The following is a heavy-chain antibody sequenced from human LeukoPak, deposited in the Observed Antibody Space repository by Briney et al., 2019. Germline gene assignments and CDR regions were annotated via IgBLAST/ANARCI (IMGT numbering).Heavy chain of an antibody. CDR2: IKEDGSAE. J-gene: IGHJ4*02. D-gene: IGHD6-19*01. CDR1: GFRFGSYW. V-gene: IGHV3-7*03. Sequence: GGSLRLSCAAPGFRFGSYWMTWVRQAPGKGLEWVAHIKEDGSAENYVDSVKGRFGISRDNAKNSLYLQMNSLRVEDTAVYYCVRDSGWFHFDYWGQGILVTVSP. CDR3: VRDSGWFHFDY.